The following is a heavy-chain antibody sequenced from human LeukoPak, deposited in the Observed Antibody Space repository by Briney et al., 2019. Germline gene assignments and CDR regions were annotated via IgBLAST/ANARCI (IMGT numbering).Heavy chain of an antibody. D-gene: IGHD6-19*01. CDR3: AKGGSGWYYFDY. CDR2: ISGGGGST. J-gene: IGHJ4*02. CDR1: GFTFSSYA. Sequence: PGGSLRLSCAASGFTFSSYAMSWVRQAPGKGLEWVSAISGGGGSTYYADSVKGRFTISRDNSKNTLYLQMNSLRAEDTAVYYCAKGGSGWYYFDYWGQGTLVTVSS. V-gene: IGHV3-23*01.